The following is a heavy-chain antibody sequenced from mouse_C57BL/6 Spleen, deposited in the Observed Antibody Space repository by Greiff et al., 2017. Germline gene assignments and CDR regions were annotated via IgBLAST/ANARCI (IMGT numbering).Heavy chain of an antibody. CDR1: GFTFSDYG. J-gene: IGHJ4*01. CDR2: ISSGSSTI. Sequence: DVHLVESGGGLVKPGGSLKLSCAASGFTFSDYGMHWVRQAPEKGLEWVAYISSGSSTIYYADTVKGRFTISRDNAKNTLFLQMTSLRSEDTAMYYCARPVWSGAMDYWGQGTSVTVSS. D-gene: IGHD2-10*02. V-gene: IGHV5-17*01. CDR3: ARPVWSGAMDY.